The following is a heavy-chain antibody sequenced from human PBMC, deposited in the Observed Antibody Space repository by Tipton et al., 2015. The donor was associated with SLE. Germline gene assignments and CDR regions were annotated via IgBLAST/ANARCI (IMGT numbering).Heavy chain of an antibody. CDR3: ARMGLCTTTTCNEGAFDV. CDR2: IYYTGNT. CDR1: GGSMSYHY. V-gene: IGHV4-59*11. Sequence: TLSLTCSVSGGSMSYHYWSWIRQPPGKGLEWIGYIYYTGNTNYNPSLKSRVTMSVDTSKSQFSLKLTFVSAADTAIYYCARMGLCTTTTCNEGAFDVWGQGSMVTFS. D-gene: IGHD2-2*01. J-gene: IGHJ3*01.